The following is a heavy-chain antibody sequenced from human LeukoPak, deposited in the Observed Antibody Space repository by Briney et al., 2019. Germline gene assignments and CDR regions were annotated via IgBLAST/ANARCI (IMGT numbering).Heavy chain of an antibody. V-gene: IGHV4-39*07. Sequence: PSETLSLTCTVSGGSISSTSYYWGRIRQPTGKGLEWIGRMYYSGSTYYNPSLKSRVTMSVDTSKNQFSLKLSSVTAADTAVYYCARGPPDCTITSCYAFDAFDIWGQGTMVTVSS. CDR3: ARGPPDCTITSCYAFDAFDI. CDR2: MYYSGST. D-gene: IGHD2-2*01. J-gene: IGHJ3*02. CDR1: GGSISSTSYY.